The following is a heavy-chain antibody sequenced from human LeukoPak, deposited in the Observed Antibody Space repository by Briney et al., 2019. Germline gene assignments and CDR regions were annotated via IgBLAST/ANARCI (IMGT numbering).Heavy chain of an antibody. CDR2: IYHSGST. V-gene: IGHV4-4*02. J-gene: IGHJ6*03. CDR3: ARHGRSGSYSAPLYYMDV. CDR1: GGSISSSNW. Sequence: ASETLSLTCAVSGGSISSSNWWSWVRQPPGKGLEWIGEIYHSGSTNYNPSLKSRVTISVDTPKNQFSLKLSSVTAADTAVYYCARHGRSGSYSAPLYYMDVWGKGTTVTVSS. D-gene: IGHD1-26*01.